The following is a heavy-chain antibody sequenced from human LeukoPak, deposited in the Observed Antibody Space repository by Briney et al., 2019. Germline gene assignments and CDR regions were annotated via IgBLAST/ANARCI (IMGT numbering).Heavy chain of an antibody. D-gene: IGHD2-2*02. CDR2: IKEDGSDK. Sequence: GGSLRLSCAASGFSFRSFWMSWVRQAPGKGLEWVASIKEDGSDKYYVESVKGRFTISRENARNSLYLQMDSLRAEDTAVYYCARHSDIPIDYWGQGTLVTVSS. CDR1: GFSFRSFW. J-gene: IGHJ4*02. V-gene: IGHV3-7*02. CDR3: ARHSDIPIDY.